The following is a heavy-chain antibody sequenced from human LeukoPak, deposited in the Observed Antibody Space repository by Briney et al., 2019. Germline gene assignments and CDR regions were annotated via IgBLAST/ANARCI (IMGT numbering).Heavy chain of an antibody. J-gene: IGHJ1*01. CDR1: GYTFTGYY. Sequence: GASVKVSCKASGYTFTGYYMHWVRQAPGQGLEWMGWINPNSGGTNYAQKFQGRVTMTRDTSISTAYMELRSLRSDDTAVYYCARDDYDSSVPIYFQHWGQGTLVTVSS. CDR2: INPNSGGT. V-gene: IGHV1-2*02. D-gene: IGHD3-22*01. CDR3: ARDDYDSSVPIYFQH.